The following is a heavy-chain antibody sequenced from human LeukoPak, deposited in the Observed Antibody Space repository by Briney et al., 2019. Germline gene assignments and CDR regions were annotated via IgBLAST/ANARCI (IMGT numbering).Heavy chain of an antibody. Sequence: PGGSLRLSCAASGFTFSSYAMHWVRQAPGKGLEWVAVISYDGSNKYYADSVKGRFTISRDNSKNTLYLQMNSLRSEDTAVYYCARDYYDSSGYSNWGQGTLVTVSS. CDR1: GFTFSSYA. CDR3: ARDYYDSSGYSN. J-gene: IGHJ4*02. CDR2: ISYDGSNK. D-gene: IGHD3-22*01. V-gene: IGHV3-30-3*01.